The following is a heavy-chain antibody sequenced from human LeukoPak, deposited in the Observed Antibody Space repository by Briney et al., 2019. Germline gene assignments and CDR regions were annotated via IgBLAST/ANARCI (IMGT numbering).Heavy chain of an antibody. CDR2: IYPGDSDT. Sequence: SXXXYWIXWVRQMPGKXLEWMGIIYPGDSDTRYSPSFQGQVTISADKSISTAYLQWSSLKASDTAMYYCALLWFGELFDYWGQGTLVTVSS. J-gene: IGHJ4*02. CDR1: SXXXYW. D-gene: IGHD3-10*01. CDR3: ALLWFGELFDY. V-gene: IGHV5-51*01.